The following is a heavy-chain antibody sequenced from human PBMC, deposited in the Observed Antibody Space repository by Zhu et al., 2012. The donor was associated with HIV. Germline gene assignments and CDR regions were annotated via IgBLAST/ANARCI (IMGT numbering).Heavy chain of an antibody. Sequence: QVQLVQSGGQMKKPGESMRISCRASGYGVIDCTLNWIRLAPGKRPEWMGWLKLRGGAVNYARPLQGRVTMTRDVYSDTAFLELRSLTVDDTAVYFCTRGKTVDYNWDFEHWGRGTPGHRLI. J-gene: IGHJ1*01. V-gene: IGHV1-2*07. CDR3: TRGKTVDYNWDFEH. D-gene: IGHD3-16*01. CDR2: LKLRGGAV. CDR1: GYGVIDCT.